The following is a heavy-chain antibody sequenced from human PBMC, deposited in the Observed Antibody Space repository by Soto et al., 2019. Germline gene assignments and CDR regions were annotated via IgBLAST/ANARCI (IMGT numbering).Heavy chain of an antibody. D-gene: IGHD3-10*01. V-gene: IGHV1-18*01. CDR2: ISAYNGNT. Sequence: GASVKVSCKASGYTFTSYGISWVRQAPGQGLEWMGWISAYNGNTNYAQKLQGRVTMTTDTSTSTAYMELRSLRSDDTAVYYCARDQNYYGSGSYYYYYYYGMDVWGQGTTVTVSS. J-gene: IGHJ6*02. CDR3: ARDQNYYGSGSYYYYYYYGMDV. CDR1: GYTFTSYG.